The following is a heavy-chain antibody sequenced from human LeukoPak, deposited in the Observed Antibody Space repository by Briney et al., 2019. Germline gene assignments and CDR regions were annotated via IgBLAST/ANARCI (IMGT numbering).Heavy chain of an antibody. CDR3: ARGPRSYYYYMDV. V-gene: IGHV4-59*01. CDR2: IYYSGST. J-gene: IGHJ6*03. D-gene: IGHD3-16*01. CDR1: GGSISSYY. Sequence: ASETLSLTCTVSGGSISSYYWSWIRQPPGKGLEWIGYIYYSGSTNYNPSLKSRVTISVDTSKNQFSLKLSSVTAADTAVYYCARGPRSYYYYMDVWGKGTTVTVSS.